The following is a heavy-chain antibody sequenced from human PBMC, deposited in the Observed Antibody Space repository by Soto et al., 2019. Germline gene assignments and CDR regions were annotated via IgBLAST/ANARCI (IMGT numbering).Heavy chain of an antibody. CDR2: IKSKTDGGTT. Sequence: EVQLVESGGGLVKPGGSLRLSCAASGFTFSNAWMRWVRQAPGKGLEWVGRIKSKTDGGTTDYAAPVKGRFTISSDDSKTTQYLQMNCRKTESYALYYWTAAFNYWGQGTLVTVSS. V-gene: IGHV3-15*01. J-gene: IGHJ4*02. CDR3: TAAFNY. CDR1: GFTFSNAW.